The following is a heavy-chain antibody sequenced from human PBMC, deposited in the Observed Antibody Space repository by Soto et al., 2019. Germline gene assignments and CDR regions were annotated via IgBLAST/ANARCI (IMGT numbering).Heavy chain of an antibody. Sequence: QVQLLQSGAEVKRPGSSVRVSCKASGVSFNSYGFAWVRQAPGQGLEWLGKITPNMPLTNYAQSFQGRVIITSDSSTSTSYLELTSLTSEDTAGYYCAGMKLARLDRWGQGTLVTVSS. V-gene: IGHV1-69*09. J-gene: IGHJ4*02. CDR1: GVSFNSYG. CDR3: AGMKLARLDR. CDR2: ITPNMPLT.